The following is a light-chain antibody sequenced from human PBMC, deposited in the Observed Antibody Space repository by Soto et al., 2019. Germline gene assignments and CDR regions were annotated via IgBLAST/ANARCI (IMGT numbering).Light chain of an antibody. J-gene: IGLJ1*01. V-gene: IGLV1-40*01. CDR1: SSNIGAGYD. Sequence: QSVLTQPPSVSGAPGQRVTISCTGSSSNIGAGYDVHWYQQLPGTAPKLLISGNSNRPSGVPDRFSGSKSGTSASLAITGLQAEDEADYYCQSYDSRLSAYVFVIGTKV. CDR3: QSYDSRLSAYV. CDR2: GNS.